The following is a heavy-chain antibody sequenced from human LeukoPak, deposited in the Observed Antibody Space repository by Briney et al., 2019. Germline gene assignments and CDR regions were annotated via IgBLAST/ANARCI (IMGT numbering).Heavy chain of an antibody. CDR1: GFSLSPYW. J-gene: IGHJ4*02. D-gene: IGHD4-17*01. CDR3: ASLFGGVTTFDY. CDR2: INPDGSGT. V-gene: IGHV3-7*01. Sequence: GGSLRLSCAASGFSLSPYWMSWVRQGPGKGLDWVASINPDGSGTSYVDSVKGRFTISRDNAQNSLYLQMNSLSAEDTAVYYCASLFGGVTTFDYWGQGTLVTVSS.